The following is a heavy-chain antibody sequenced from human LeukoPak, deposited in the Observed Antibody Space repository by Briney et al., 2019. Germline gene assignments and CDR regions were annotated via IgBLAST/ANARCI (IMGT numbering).Heavy chain of an antibody. CDR1: GFTFSIYA. CDR3: AKEQWLGKMNYFDY. Sequence: GGSLRLSCAASGFTFSIYAMSWVRQAPGKGLEWVSSIGGSGSGYSTYYADSVKGRFTISRDTSKNTLYLQMNSLRAEDTAVYYCAKEQWLGKMNYFDYWGQGSLVTVSS. D-gene: IGHD6-19*01. CDR2: IGGSGSGYST. V-gene: IGHV3-23*01. J-gene: IGHJ4*02.